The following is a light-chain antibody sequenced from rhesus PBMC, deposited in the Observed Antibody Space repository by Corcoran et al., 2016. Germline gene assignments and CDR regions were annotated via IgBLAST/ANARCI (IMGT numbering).Light chain of an antibody. V-gene: IGKV1-25*01. J-gene: IGKJ4*01. Sequence: DSQRTQSPSSLSASVGDTVTITCRASQGISRYLAWYQQIPGKAHRLLIYKASTLQSGVPSRFSGSGSGTDFTLTISSLQPEDFATYYCPLPPPSPLACGGGTKVAIK. CDR3: PLPPPSPLA. CDR1: QGISRY. CDR2: KAS.